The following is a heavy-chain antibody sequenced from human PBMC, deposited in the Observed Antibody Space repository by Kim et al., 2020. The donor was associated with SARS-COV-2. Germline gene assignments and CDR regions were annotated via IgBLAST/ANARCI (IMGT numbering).Heavy chain of an antibody. Sequence: ADSVKGRFTISRDNSKNTLYLQMNSLRAEDTAVYYCARGSRCYYSGYFDYWGQGTLVTVSS. J-gene: IGHJ4*02. D-gene: IGHD3-22*01. CDR3: ARGSRCYYSGYFDY. V-gene: IGHV3-30*01.